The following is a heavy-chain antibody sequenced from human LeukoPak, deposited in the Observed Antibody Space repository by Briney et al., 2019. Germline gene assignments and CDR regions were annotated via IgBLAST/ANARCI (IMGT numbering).Heavy chain of an antibody. Sequence: GGSLRLSCAASGFIFSDHWMSWVRQTPGKGLEWVANIKPDGTEKYYVDSVKGRLTISRDNAQNSLYLHLNSLGAEETAVYSSVRGGHEYYDSSDYYDTTGDFWGQGTLVTVSS. D-gene: IGHD3-22*01. J-gene: IGHJ4*02. CDR2: IKPDGTEK. CDR1: GFIFSDHW. CDR3: VRGGHEYYDSSDYYDTTGDF. V-gene: IGHV3-7*01.